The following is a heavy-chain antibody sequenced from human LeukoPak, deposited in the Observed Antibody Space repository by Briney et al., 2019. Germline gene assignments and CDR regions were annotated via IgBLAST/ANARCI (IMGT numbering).Heavy chain of an antibody. CDR3: TRGVVTAAFDFDY. CDR2: IRSKANSYAT. V-gene: IGHV3-73*01. Sequence: KVSCKASGYTFTGDYMHWVRQACGKGLEWVGRIRSKANSYATAYAASVKGRFTISRDDSKNTAYLQMNSLKTEDTAVYYCTRGVVTAAFDFDYWGQGTLVTVSS. J-gene: IGHJ4*02. CDR1: GYTFTGDY. D-gene: IGHD2-21*02.